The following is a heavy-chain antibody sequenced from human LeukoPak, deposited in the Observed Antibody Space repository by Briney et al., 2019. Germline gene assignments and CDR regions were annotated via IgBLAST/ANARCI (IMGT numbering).Heavy chain of an antibody. J-gene: IGHJ6*03. CDR1: GYTFTSYD. V-gene: IGHV1-8*01. D-gene: IGHD3/OR15-3a*01. CDR3: ARALSWTTQSYYYMDV. CDR2: MNPNSGNT. Sequence: ASVKVSCKASGYTFTSYDINWVRQATGQGLEWVGWMNPNSGNTGYAQKFQGRVTKTKNASITTAYMELSSLTSEDTAVYYCARALSWTTQSYYYMDVWGKGTTVTVSS.